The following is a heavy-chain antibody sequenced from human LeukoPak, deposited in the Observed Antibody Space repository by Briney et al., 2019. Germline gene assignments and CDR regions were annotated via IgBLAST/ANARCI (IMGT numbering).Heavy chain of an antibody. CDR3: ASLGYYYGSGSYSDY. CDR1: GLTFSTYG. J-gene: IGHJ4*02. CDR2: IHNSGPST. D-gene: IGHD3-10*01. V-gene: IGHV3-23*01. Sequence: GGSLRLSCAASGLTFSTYGMSWVRQAPGKGLEWVSGIHNSGPSTYYTDSVKGRFTISRDNSKNTLYLQMNSLRAEDTAVYYCASLGYYYGSGSYSDYWGQGTLVTVSS.